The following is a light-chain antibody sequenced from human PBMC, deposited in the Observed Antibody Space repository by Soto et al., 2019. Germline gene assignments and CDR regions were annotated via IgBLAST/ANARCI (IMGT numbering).Light chain of an antibody. CDR2: TNN. Sequence: QAVVTQAPSASGTPGQRVTISCSGSSSNIGSNTVNWYLQLPGTAPKLLISTNNQRPSGVPDRFSGSKSGTSASLAISGLQSDDEANYYCAAWDDSLNGWVFGGGTKLTVL. CDR1: SSNIGSNT. CDR3: AAWDDSLNGWV. V-gene: IGLV1-44*01. J-gene: IGLJ3*02.